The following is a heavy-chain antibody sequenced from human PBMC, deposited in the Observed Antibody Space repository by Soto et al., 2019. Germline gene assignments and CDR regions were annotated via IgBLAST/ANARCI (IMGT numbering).Heavy chain of an antibody. V-gene: IGHV1-18*01. J-gene: IGHJ6*02. CDR1: GYTFTSYG. Sequence: GASVKVSCKASGYTFTSYGISWVRQAPGQGLEWMGWISAYNGNTNYAQKLQGRVTMTTDTSTSTAYMELRSLRSDDTAVYYCARVISGSYLTYYYYGMDVWGQGTTVTVSS. D-gene: IGHD1-26*01. CDR3: ARVISGSYLTYYYYGMDV. CDR2: ISAYNGNT.